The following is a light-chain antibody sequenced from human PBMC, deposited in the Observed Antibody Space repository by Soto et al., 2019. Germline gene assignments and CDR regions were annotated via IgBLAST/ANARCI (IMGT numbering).Light chain of an antibody. Sequence: QSVLTPPPSVSGTPGQRVPISCSGSSSNIGSNAVNWYQQLPGTAPKLLIYSNNQRPSGVPDRFSGSKSGTSASLPISGLQSEDEADYYCAAWDDSLNGVVFGGGTKLTVL. V-gene: IGLV1-44*01. CDR2: SNN. CDR3: AAWDDSLNGVV. J-gene: IGLJ2*01. CDR1: SSNIGSNA.